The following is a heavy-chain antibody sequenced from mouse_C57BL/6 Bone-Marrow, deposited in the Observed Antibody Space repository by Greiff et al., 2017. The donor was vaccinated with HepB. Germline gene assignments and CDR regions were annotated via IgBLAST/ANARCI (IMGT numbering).Heavy chain of an antibody. J-gene: IGHJ4*01. CDR3: ARGEVLARVYYDYPYYAVDY. D-gene: IGHD2-4*01. V-gene: IGHV1-64*01. CDR2: IHPNSGST. Sequence: VQLQQPGAELVKPGASVKLSCKASGYTFTSYWMHWVKQRPGQGLEWIGMIHPNSGSTNYNEKFKSKATLTVDKSSSTAYMQLSSLTSEDSAVYYSARGEVLARVYYDYPYYAVDYWGQGTSGTVSS. CDR1: GYTFTSYW.